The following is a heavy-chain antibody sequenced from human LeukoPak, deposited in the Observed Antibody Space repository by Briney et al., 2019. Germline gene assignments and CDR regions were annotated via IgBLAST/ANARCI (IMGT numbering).Heavy chain of an antibody. D-gene: IGHD3-22*01. CDR1: GYSFTSYW. V-gene: IGHV5-51*01. CDR3: ASQISSGCYYSTLY. Sequence: GESLKISWKGSGYSFTSYWIGGVRQMPGKGLEWMGIIYPGDSDTRYSPSFQGQVTISADKSSSTAYLQWSSLKASDTAMYYCASQISSGCYYSTLYWGQGTLVTVSS. J-gene: IGHJ4*02. CDR2: IYPGDSDT.